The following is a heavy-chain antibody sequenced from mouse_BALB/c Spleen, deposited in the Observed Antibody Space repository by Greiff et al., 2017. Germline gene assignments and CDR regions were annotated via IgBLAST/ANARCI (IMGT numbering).Heavy chain of an antibody. CDR2: IRSKSNNYAT. V-gene: IGHV10-1*02. CDR1: GFTFNTYA. CDR3: VGIYYDYDVWYFDV. J-gene: IGHJ1*01. D-gene: IGHD2-4*01. Sequence: DVHLVESGGGLVQPKGSLKLSCAASGFTFNTYAMNWVRQAPGKGLEWVARIRSKSNNYATYYADSVKDRFTISRDDSQSMLYLQMNNLKTEDTAMYYCVGIYYDYDVWYFDVWGAGTTVTVSS.